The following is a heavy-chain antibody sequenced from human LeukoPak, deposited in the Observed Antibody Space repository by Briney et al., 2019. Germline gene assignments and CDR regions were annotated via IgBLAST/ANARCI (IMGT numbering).Heavy chain of an antibody. Sequence: LGSPSPSPAVYGGALCGFYWRGVRPPPRGGGGVGWGINHSGSTNYNPSLKSRVTISVDTSKNQFSLKLSSVTAADTAVYYCARGPRRDGYNRKVNFDYWGQGTLVTVSS. CDR3: ARGPRRDGYNRKVNFDY. J-gene: IGHJ4*02. CDR2: NHSGST. CDR1: GGALCGFY. V-gene: IGHV4-34*01. D-gene: IGHD5-24*01.